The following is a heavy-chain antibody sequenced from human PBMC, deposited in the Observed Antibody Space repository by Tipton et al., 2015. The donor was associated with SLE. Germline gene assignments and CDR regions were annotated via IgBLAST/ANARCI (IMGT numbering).Heavy chain of an antibody. CDR1: GGSFSGYY. CDR2: IYYSGST. Sequence: TLSLTCAVYGGSFSGYYWSWIRQPPGKGLEWIGSIYYSGSTYYNPSLKSRVTISVDTSKNQFSLKLSSVTAADTAVYYCARVLYGSGSPFDYWGQGTLVTVSS. CDR3: ARVLYGSGSPFDY. V-gene: IGHV4-34*01. D-gene: IGHD3-10*01. J-gene: IGHJ4*02.